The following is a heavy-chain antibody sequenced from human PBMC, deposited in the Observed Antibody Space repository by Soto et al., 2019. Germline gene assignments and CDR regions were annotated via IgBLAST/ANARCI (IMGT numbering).Heavy chain of an antibody. J-gene: IGHJ4*02. D-gene: IGHD6-6*01. CDR1: GYRFSTYG. Sequence: QVQLVQSGAEVKEPGASVKVSCKASGYRFSTYGINWVRQAPGQGLEWMGWTSTNNGDTNYAQKFQGRVTLTTDTSTSTAYMELRGLISDDTAVYFCARERYVASRHSHFDSWGQGTQVTVSS. CDR3: ARERYVASRHSHFDS. CDR2: TSTNNGDT. V-gene: IGHV1-18*04.